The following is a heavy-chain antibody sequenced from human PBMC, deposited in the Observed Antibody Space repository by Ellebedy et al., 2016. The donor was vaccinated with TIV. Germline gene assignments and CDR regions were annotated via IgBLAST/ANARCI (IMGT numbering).Heavy chain of an antibody. V-gene: IGHV1-3*04. Sequence: ASVKVSCXASGHTFTSYGIHWVRQAPGQRPEWMGWINTGNGNTKYSQKLQGRVIITTDTITTDTSAATAYMELTSLVSEDTAVYYCATRQWQDPMDVWGQGTTVTVSS. CDR2: INTGNGNT. J-gene: IGHJ6*02. CDR1: GHTFTSYG. CDR3: ATRQWQDPMDV. D-gene: IGHD6-19*01.